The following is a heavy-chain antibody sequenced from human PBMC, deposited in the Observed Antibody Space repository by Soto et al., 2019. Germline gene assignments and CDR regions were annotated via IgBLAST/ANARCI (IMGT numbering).Heavy chain of an antibody. CDR1: GYXFTSYL. CDR3: ARSFDYGGNPFDY. CDR2: IYPGYSDT. Sequence: EXLKIYCKSSGYXFTSYLLVWVRQMPGKGLEWMGIIYPGYSDTRYSPSFQGQVTISADKSISTAYLQWSSLKASDTDMYYCARSFDYGGNPFDYWGQGTLGTVSS. J-gene: IGHJ4*02. D-gene: IGHD4-17*01. V-gene: IGHV5-51*01.